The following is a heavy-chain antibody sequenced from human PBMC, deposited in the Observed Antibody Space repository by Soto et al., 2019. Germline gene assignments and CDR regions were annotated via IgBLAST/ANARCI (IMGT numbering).Heavy chain of an antibody. CDR1: GFTFGDYA. CDR3: TRGEGMERYCSGGSCYADY. Sequence: GGSLRLSCTASGFTFGDYAMSWFRQAPGKGLEWVGFIRSKAYGGTTEYAASVKGRFTISRDDSKSIAYLQMNSLKTEDTAVYYCTRGEGMERYCSGGSCYADYWGQGTLVTVSP. CDR2: IRSKAYGGTT. D-gene: IGHD2-15*01. V-gene: IGHV3-49*03. J-gene: IGHJ4*02.